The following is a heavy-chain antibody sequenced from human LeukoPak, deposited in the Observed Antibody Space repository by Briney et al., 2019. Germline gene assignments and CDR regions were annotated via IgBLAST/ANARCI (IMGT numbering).Heavy chain of an antibody. V-gene: IGHV4-30-2*02. D-gene: IGHD6-13*01. CDR1: GGSISSGGYY. CDR2: IYHSGST. Sequence: PSETLSLTCTVSGGSISSGGYYWSWIRQPPGKGLEWIGYIYHSGSTYYNPSLKSRVTISVDRSKNQFSLKLSSVTAADTAVYYCARNFDSSSWYWFDPWGQGTLVTVSS. CDR3: ARNFDSSSWYWFDP. J-gene: IGHJ5*02.